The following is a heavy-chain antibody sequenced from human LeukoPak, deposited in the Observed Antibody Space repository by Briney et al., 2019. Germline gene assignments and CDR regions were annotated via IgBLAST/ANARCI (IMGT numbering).Heavy chain of an antibody. CDR2: INPSGGST. J-gene: IGHJ2*01. D-gene: IGHD2-15*01. CDR3: ARDRIRQIVARCFDL. CDR1: GYTFTSYY. V-gene: IGHV1-46*01. Sequence: ASVKVSCKASGYTFTSYYMHWVRQAPGQGLEWMGIINPSGGSTSYAQKFQGRVTMTRDTSTSTVYMELSSLRSEDTAVYYCARDRIRQIVARCFDLWGRGTLVTVSS.